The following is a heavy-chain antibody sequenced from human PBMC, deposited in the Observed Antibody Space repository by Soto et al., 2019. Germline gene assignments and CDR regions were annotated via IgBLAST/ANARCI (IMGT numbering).Heavy chain of an antibody. J-gene: IGHJ4*02. Sequence: PSETLSLTCAVSGGSISSSNWWSWVRQPPGKGLEWIGEIYHSGSTNYNPSLKSRVTISVDKSKNQFSLKLSSVTAADTAVYSCARTPWDGYTGYYSDYWGQGTLVTVSS. V-gene: IGHV4-4*02. CDR1: GGSISSSNW. CDR2: IYHSGST. D-gene: IGHD5-18*01. CDR3: ARTPWDGYTGYYSDY.